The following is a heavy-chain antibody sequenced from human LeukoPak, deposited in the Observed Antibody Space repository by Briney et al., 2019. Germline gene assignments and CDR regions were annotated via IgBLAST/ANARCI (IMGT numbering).Heavy chain of an antibody. D-gene: IGHD1-14*01. CDR2: IYTSGSN. V-gene: IGHV4-39*01. CDR1: RDSNCSSDYY. Sequence: SETLSHTSMVSRDSNCSSDYYWGWTRQPPGKGLEWIGSIYTSGSNYYNPSLKSRVTISVDASKNQFSLKLTSVTAADTAVYYCARNWNHNYNYFDPWGQGALATVSS. CDR3: ARNWNHNYNYFDP. J-gene: IGHJ5*02.